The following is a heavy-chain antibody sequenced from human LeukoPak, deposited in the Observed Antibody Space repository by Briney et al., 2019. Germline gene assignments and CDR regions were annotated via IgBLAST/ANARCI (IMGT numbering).Heavy chain of an antibody. CDR3: AREIHYDSSGQRSLHAFDI. J-gene: IGHJ3*02. D-gene: IGHD3-22*01. V-gene: IGHV4-59*12. CDR2: IYYSGST. CDR1: GGSISSYY. Sequence: SETLSLTCTVSGGSISSYYWSWIRQPPGKGLEWIGYIYYSGSTSYNPSLKSRVTISVDTSKNQFSLKLSSVTAADTALYYCAREIHYDSSGQRSLHAFDIWGQGTMVTVSS.